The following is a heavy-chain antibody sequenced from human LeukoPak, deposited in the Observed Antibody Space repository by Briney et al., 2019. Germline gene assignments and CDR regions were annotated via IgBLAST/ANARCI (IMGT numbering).Heavy chain of an antibody. D-gene: IGHD3-22*01. CDR3: ARPRNPYYYPDAFDI. J-gene: IGHJ3*02. CDR1: GGSISSYY. CDR2: IYYSGST. Sequence: SETLSLTCTVSGGSISSYYWSWIRQPPGKGLEWIGYIYYSGSTYYNPSLKSRVTISVDTSNNQFSLKLSSVTAADTAVYYCARPRNPYYYPDAFDIWGQGTMVTVSS. V-gene: IGHV4-59*04.